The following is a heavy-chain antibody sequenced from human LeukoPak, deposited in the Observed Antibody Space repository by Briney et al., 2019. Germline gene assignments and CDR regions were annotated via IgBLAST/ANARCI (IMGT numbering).Heavy chain of an antibody. J-gene: IGHJ4*02. CDR3: ARDRGPRTGFMVREAYDY. V-gene: IGHV3-74*01. CDR2: INTDGSIT. CDR1: GFTFSDYW. D-gene: IGHD3-10*01. Sequence: GGSLRLSCAASGFTFSDYWIHWVRQAPGKGLVWVSRINTDGSITNYADSVKGRFSISRDNSKNTPYLQMSSLRAEDTAVYYCARDRGPRTGFMVREAYDYWGQETLVTVSS.